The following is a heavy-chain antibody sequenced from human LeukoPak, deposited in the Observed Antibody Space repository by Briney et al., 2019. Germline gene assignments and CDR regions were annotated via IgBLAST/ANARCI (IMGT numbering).Heavy chain of an antibody. CDR1: GGSITSYY. D-gene: IGHD5-24*01. Sequence: PSETPSLTCTVSGGSITSYYWSWIRQPPGKGLECIGYIYYSGTTYYNPSLKSRVTISVDTSENQFSLKLSSVTAADTAVYYCARVRRDGYNSPDYWGQGTLVTASS. CDR2: IYYSGTT. CDR3: ARVRRDGYNSPDY. J-gene: IGHJ4*02. V-gene: IGHV4-59*01.